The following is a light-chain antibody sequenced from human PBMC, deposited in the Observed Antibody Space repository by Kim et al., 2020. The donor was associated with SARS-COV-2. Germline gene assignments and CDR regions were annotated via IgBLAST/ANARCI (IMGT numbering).Light chain of an antibody. V-gene: IGKV1D-13*01. Sequence: AVVGDRVTLTRRASPGFCSAFAWYPQKPRNAPQLLFYDASRLESGVPSMFSGSGSGTDFTLTLSSLQPEDFSPYYCQQFNNYPHEFGPRTKVDI. CDR2: DAS. J-gene: IGKJ3*01. CDR1: PGFCSA. CDR3: QQFNNYPHE.